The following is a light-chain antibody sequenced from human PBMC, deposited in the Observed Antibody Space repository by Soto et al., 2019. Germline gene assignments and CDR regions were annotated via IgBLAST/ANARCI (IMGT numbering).Light chain of an antibody. V-gene: IGKV1-33*01. CDR2: DAS. CDR3: QQYDNLTLT. J-gene: IGKJ4*01. Sequence: DIQMTQSPSSLSASVGDRVTITCQPSQDIRNYLNWYQQTQGKAPKIXIYDASNLATGVPSRFSGSGAGTDFTCTISSLQPEDIETDYCQQYDNLTLTFGGGTKVDIK. CDR1: QDIRNY.